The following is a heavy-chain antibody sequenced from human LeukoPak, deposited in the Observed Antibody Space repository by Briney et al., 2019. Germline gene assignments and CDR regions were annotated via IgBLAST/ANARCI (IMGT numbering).Heavy chain of an antibody. CDR1: GGSISSSSYY. D-gene: IGHD6-19*01. CDR3: ARGGIAVAPHDY. CDR2: IYYSGST. V-gene: IGHV4-39*01. J-gene: IGHJ4*02. Sequence: SETLSLTCTVSGGSISSSSYYWGWIRQPPGKGLEWIGSIYYSGSTYYNPSLKSRVTISVDTSKNQFSLKLSSVTAADTAVYYCARGGIAVAPHDYWGQGTLVTVSS.